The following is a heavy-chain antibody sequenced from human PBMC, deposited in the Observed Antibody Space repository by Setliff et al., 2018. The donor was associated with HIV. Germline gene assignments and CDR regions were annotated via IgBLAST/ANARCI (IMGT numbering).Heavy chain of an antibody. V-gene: IGHV4-39*01. J-gene: IGHJ6*02. CDR3: TGPAMAAAGPLEYYFYYGMDV. D-gene: IGHD6-13*01. CDR2: ISFRGST. Sequence: SETLSLTCAVSGDSVSGPNYNWGWIRQPPGKGLEWIGTISFRGSTSYNPSLKSRVTISLDTSKSQFSLNLNSVTAADAAVYYCTGPAMAAAGPLEYYFYYGMDVWGHGTTVTVSS. CDR1: GDSVSGPNYN.